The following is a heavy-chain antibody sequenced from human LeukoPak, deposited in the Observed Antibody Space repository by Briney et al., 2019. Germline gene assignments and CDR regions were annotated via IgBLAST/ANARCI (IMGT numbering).Heavy chain of an antibody. V-gene: IGHV1-69*06. D-gene: IGHD3-22*01. CDR1: GGTFSSYA. CDR2: IIPIFRTA. J-gene: IGHJ5*02. CDR3: ARDQMDYYDSSGYSP. Sequence: ASVKVSCKASGGTFSSYAISWVRQAPGQGLEWMGGIIPIFRTANYAQKFQGRVTITADKSTSTAYMELSSLRSEDTAVYYCARDQMDYYDSSGYSPWGQGTLVTVSS.